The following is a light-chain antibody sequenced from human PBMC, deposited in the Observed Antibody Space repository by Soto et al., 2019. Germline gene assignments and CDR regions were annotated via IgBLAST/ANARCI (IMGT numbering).Light chain of an antibody. Sequence: EIVMTQSQATLSVSPGQRATLSCRASQSVTSNLAWYQQRPGQAPRLLIYGASSRATGIPDRFSGSGSGTEFTLTISSLQSEDFAVYYFQQYKNWPRTFGQGTKVEIK. CDR1: QSVTSN. CDR3: QQYKNWPRT. CDR2: GAS. J-gene: IGKJ1*01. V-gene: IGKV3D-15*01.